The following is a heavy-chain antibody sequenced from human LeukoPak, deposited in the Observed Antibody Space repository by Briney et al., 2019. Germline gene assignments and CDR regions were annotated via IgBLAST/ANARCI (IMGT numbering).Heavy chain of an antibody. CDR1: GVSVSGFS. V-gene: IGHV4-34*01. D-gene: IGHD2-2*02. CDR2: IYHSYYT. Sequence: PSETLSLTCAVHGVSVSGFSWSWIRQSPGMGLGWIGEIYHSYYTNYNPSLKSRVTISADTSENQFSLRLTSVTAADTAVYYCARIRCGHTESMCYNYWGLGTLVTVSS. J-gene: IGHJ4*02. CDR3: ARIRCGHTESMCYNY.